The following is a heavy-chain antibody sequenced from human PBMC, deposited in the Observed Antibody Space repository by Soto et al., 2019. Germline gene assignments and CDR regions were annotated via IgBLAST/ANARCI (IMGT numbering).Heavy chain of an antibody. CDR1: GYGFTTYG. V-gene: IGHV1-18*01. J-gene: IGHJ4*02. D-gene: IGHD1-1*01. Sequence: QVHLVQSGAEVKKPGASVKVSCKGSGYGFTTYGITWVRQAPGQGLEWMAWISAHNANTNYAQPLQGRVTVPRDTGAGAAYMEQRRRRSDAPAGYYGARGRYGDNWGEGDLVTDSS. CDR3: ARGRYGDN. CDR2: ISAHNANT.